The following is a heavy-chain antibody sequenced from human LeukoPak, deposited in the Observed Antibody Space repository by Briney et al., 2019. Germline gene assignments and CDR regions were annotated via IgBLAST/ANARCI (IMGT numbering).Heavy chain of an antibody. V-gene: IGHV4-30-2*01. Sequence: SETLSLTCVVSGGSISSGGYSWSWIRQPPGKGLEWIGYIYHSGSTYYNPSLKSRVTISVDRSKNQFSLKLSSVTAADTAVYYCASSGYCSSTSCSDYFDYWGQGTLVTVSS. CDR1: GGSISSGGYS. D-gene: IGHD2-2*01. J-gene: IGHJ4*02. CDR2: IYHSGST. CDR3: ASSGYCSSTSCSDYFDY.